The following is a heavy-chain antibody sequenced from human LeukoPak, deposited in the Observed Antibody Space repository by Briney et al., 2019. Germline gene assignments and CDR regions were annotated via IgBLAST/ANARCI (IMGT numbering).Heavy chain of an antibody. CDR1: GFAFSNYV. Sequence: PGGSLRLSCAASGFAFSNYVMHWVRQTPGKGLEWVAVIWYDGSNKYYADSVKGRFTISRDNSKNTLYLQMNSLRAEDTAVFYCAGTSEATYYSLRSGHYLGAFDIWGQGTMVTVSS. CDR3: AGTSEATYYSLRSGHYLGAFDI. D-gene: IGHD3-22*01. J-gene: IGHJ3*02. CDR2: IWYDGSNK. V-gene: IGHV3-33*01.